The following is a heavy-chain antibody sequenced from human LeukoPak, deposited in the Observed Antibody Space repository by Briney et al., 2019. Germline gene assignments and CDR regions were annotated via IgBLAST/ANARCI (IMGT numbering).Heavy chain of an antibody. J-gene: IGHJ4*02. V-gene: IGHV4-59*01. CDR1: GGSINNYY. Sequence: SETLSLTCTVSGGSINNYYWSWIRQPPGTGLEWIGYIYYSGRTNYNPSLKSRVAISLDMSKNQFSLKLSCVTAADTAVYYCAGLGFWSSYELWGQGTLVTVSS. CDR3: AGLGFWSSYEL. CDR2: IYYSGRT. D-gene: IGHD3-3*01.